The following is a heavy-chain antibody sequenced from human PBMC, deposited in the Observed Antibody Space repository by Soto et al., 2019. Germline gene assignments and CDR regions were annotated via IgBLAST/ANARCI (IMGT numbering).Heavy chain of an antibody. J-gene: IGHJ6*02. V-gene: IGHV3-33*01. Sequence: QVQMVESGGGVVQPGTSLRLSCTTSGFTFSRHTMHWVRQSPGKGLEWVALIWYDGLNKYYADSVKGRFSISRDNSGGMLYLQMNSLRAEDTALYYCARDWGEGPNSIRVDGMDVWGQGTTVTVSS. CDR3: ARDWGEGPNSIRVDGMDV. D-gene: IGHD1-20*01. CDR2: IWYDGLNK. CDR1: GFTFSRHT.